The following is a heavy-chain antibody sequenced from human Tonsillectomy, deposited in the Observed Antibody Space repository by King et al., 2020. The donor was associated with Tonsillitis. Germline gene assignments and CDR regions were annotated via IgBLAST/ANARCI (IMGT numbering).Heavy chain of an antibody. V-gene: IGHV3-53*04. Sequence: VQLVESGGGLVQPGGSLRLSCAASGFTVSSNYMSWVRQAPGEGLEWVSVIYSGGNTYSADSVKGRFTISRHNSKNKLSLQMNSLRAEDTAVYYCARDMIVGVALDWGQGTLVTVSS. J-gene: IGHJ4*02. CDR1: GFTVSSNY. CDR2: IYSGGNT. CDR3: ARDMIVGVALD. D-gene: IGHD3/OR15-3a*01.